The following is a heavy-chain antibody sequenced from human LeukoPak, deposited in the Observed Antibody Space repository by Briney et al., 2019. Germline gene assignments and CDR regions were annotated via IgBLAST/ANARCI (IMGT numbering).Heavy chain of an antibody. D-gene: IGHD5-18*01. CDR2: IYPGDSDT. V-gene: IGHV5-51*01. CDR1: GYTFTSYC. J-gene: IGHJ4*02. CDR3: ARGQWIQLWSAFDY. Sequence: GESLKISCKESGYTFTSYCVGWVRQMPGKSLEWIGIIYPGDSDTRYSPSFQGQVSISADKSISTAYLKWSRLKASENAMYYCARGQWIQLWSAFDYWGQGSLVTVSS.